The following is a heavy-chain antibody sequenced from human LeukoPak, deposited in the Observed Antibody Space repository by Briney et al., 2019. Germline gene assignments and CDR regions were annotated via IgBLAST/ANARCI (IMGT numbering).Heavy chain of an antibody. CDR3: ARDVGGGTFDI. Sequence: PGGSLRLSCAASGFTFSRFWMNWVRQAPGRGLEWVANIDQGGGRNNYVDSVKGRFTISRDNAKNSLFLEMSSLRADDTAVYFCARDVGGGTFDIWGQGTTVTVSS. CDR1: GFTFSRFW. D-gene: IGHD3-3*01. CDR2: IDQGGGRN. V-gene: IGHV3-7*05. J-gene: IGHJ3*02.